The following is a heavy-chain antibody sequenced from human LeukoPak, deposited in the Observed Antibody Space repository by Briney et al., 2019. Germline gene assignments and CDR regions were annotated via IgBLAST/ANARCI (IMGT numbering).Heavy chain of an antibody. CDR1: GGSIISGDYY. CDR3: VSRGQTFDY. CDR2: IYYSGST. Sequence: SETLSLTCSVSGGSIISGDYYWSWIRQPPGKGLEWIGYIYYSGSTYYNPSLKSRVGISVDMSKNQFSLKLSSVTAADTAVYYCVSRGQTFDYWGQGTLVTVSS. V-gene: IGHV4-30-4*01. J-gene: IGHJ4*02.